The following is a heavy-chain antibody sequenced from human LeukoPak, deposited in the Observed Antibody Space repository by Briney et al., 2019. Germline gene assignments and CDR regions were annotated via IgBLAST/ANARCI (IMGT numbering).Heavy chain of an antibody. J-gene: IGHJ3*02. CDR2: IYYSGST. D-gene: IGHD2-2*01. CDR3: AVYCSSTSCYARRAFDI. V-gene: IGHV4-39*01. Sequence: SETLSFTCTVSGGSISSSGYYWGWIRQPPGKGLEWIGSIYYSGSTYYNPSLKSRVTISEDTSKNQFSLKLSSVTAADTAVYYCAVYCSSTSCYARRAFDIWGQGTTVTVSS. CDR1: GGSISSSGYY.